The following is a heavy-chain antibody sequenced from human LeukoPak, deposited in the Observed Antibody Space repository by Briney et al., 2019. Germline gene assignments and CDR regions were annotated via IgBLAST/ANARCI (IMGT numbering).Heavy chain of an antibody. CDR3: VRGRGSYGWFDP. J-gene: IGHJ5*02. CDR1: GFTSSSYW. CDR2: ISGDGTAR. D-gene: IGHD3-10*01. V-gene: IGHV3-74*01. Sequence: HSGGSLRLSCAAPGFTSSSYWMHWVRQVPGKGLVWVSRISGDGTARNYADSVKGRFTISRDDAKNTVDLQMNSLRGEDTAVYYCVRGRGSYGWFDPWGQGTLVTVSS.